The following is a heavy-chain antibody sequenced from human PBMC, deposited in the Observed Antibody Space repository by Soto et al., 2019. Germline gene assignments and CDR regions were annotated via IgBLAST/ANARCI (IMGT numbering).Heavy chain of an antibody. CDR2: INAGTGNT. J-gene: IGHJ4*02. CDR1: GYTFTSYS. D-gene: IGHD2-15*01. Sequence: ASVKVSCKASGYTFTSYSIHWVRQAPGQRLEWMAWINAGTGNTKYSEKFQGRVTITRDTSASTVFMELSSLRSEDTAVYYCTRGCSGGTCYIFEFWGQGTLVNVSS. CDR3: TRGCSGGTCYIFEF. V-gene: IGHV1-3*01.